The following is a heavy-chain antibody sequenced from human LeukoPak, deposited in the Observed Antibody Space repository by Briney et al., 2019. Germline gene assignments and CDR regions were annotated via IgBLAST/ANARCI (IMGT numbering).Heavy chain of an antibody. CDR3: ARAEITYNGFDP. D-gene: IGHD3-10*01. CDR2: IYHSGST. V-gene: IGHV4-4*02. J-gene: IGHJ5*02. CDR1: GGSISSSNW. Sequence: SETLSLTCAVSGGSISSSNWWSWVRQPPGKGLEWIGEIYHSGSTNYNPSLKSRVTISVDKSKNQFSLKLSSLTAADTAVYYCARAEITYNGFDPWGQGTLVTVSS.